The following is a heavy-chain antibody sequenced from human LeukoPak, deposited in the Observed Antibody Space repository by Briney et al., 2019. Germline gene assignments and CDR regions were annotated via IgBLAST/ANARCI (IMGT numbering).Heavy chain of an antibody. J-gene: IGHJ4*02. V-gene: IGHV4-59*08. CDR1: GGSISSYY. D-gene: IGHD1-26*01. Sequence: PSETLSLTCTVSGGSISSYYWSWIRQPPGKGLEWIGYIYYSGSTNYNPALKSQVTISVDTSKNQFSLKLSSVTAADTAVYYCARQRGRWDSFDYWGQGTLVTVSS. CDR3: ARQRGRWDSFDY. CDR2: IYYSGST.